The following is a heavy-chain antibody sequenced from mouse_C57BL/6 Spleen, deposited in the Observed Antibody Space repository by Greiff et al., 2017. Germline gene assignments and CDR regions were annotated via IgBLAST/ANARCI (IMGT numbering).Heavy chain of an antibody. V-gene: IGHV1-82*01. Sequence: VHLVESGPELVKPGASVKISCKASGYAFSSSWMNWVKQRPGKGLEWIGRIYPGDGDTNYNGKFKGKATLTADKSSSTAYMQLSSLTSEDSAVYFCAREYDYDEYYFDYWGQGTTLTVSS. CDR3: AREYDYDEYYFDY. D-gene: IGHD2-4*01. CDR2: IYPGDGDT. CDR1: GYAFSSSW. J-gene: IGHJ2*01.